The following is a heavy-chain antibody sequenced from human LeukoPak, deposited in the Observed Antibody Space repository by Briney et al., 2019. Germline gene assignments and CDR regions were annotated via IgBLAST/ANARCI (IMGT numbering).Heavy chain of an antibody. CDR2: IYYSGST. CDR1: GGSISSGGYY. CDR3: ARNSLSWGSQDNWFDP. Sequence: PSETLSLTCTVSGGSISSGGYYWSWIRQHPGKGLEWIGYIYYSGSTYYNPSLRSRVTISVDTSKNQFSLKLSSVTAADTAVYYCARNSLSWGSQDNWFDPWGQGTLVTVSS. V-gene: IGHV4-31*03. J-gene: IGHJ5*02. D-gene: IGHD7-27*01.